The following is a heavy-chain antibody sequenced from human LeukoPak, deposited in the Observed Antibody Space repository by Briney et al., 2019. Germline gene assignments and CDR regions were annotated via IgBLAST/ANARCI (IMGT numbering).Heavy chain of an antibody. CDR2: IYYSGST. V-gene: IGHV4-59*01. Sequence: SETLSLTCTVSGGSISSYYWSWIRQPPGKGLEWIRYIYYSGSTNYNPSLKSRVTISVDTSKNQFSLKLSSVTAADTAVYYCARDKYDCSSTSCSGRYYYGMDVWGQGTTVTVSS. D-gene: IGHD2-2*01. J-gene: IGHJ6*02. CDR3: ARDKYDCSSTSCSGRYYYGMDV. CDR1: GGSISSYY.